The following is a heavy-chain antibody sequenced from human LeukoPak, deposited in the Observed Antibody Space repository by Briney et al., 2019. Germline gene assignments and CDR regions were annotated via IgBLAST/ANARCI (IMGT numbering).Heavy chain of an antibody. J-gene: IGHJ4*02. CDR1: RGSISSSNW. D-gene: IGHD1-1*01. Sequence: SETLSLTCAVSRGSISSSNWWSWVRQPPGKGLEWIGEIYHSGSTNYNPSLKSRVTISVDKSKTQFSLKLSSVTAADTAVYYCARALQGERRSVFDYWGQGTLVTVSS. CDR2: IYHSGST. V-gene: IGHV4-4*02. CDR3: ARALQGERRSVFDY.